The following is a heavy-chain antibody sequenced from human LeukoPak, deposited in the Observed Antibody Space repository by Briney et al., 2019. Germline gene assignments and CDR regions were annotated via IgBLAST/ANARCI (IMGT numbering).Heavy chain of an antibody. V-gene: IGHV4-31*03. J-gene: IGHJ6*02. CDR2: IYYSGST. CDR1: GGSISSGGYY. Sequence: SETLSLTCTVSGGSISSGGYYWSWIRQHPGKGLEWIGYIYYSGSTYHNPSLKSRVTISVDTSKNQFSLKLSSVTAADTAVYYCARDLRQQLVRGYGMDVWGQGTTVTVSS. CDR3: ARDLRQQLVRGYGMDV. D-gene: IGHD6-13*01.